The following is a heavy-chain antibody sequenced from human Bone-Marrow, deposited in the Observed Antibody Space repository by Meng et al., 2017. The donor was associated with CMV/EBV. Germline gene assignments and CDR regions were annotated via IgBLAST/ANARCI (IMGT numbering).Heavy chain of an antibody. CDR2: ISSSSSYI. CDR1: GFTFSSYS. D-gene: IGHD6-19*01. Sequence: GESLKISCAASGFTFSSYSMNWVRQAPGKGLEWVSSISSSSSYIYYADSVKGRFTISRDNAKISLYLQMNSLRAEDTAVYYCARAAPATVAGYYYGMDVWGQGTTVTVSS. CDR3: ARAAPATVAGYYYGMDV. J-gene: IGHJ6*02. V-gene: IGHV3-21*01.